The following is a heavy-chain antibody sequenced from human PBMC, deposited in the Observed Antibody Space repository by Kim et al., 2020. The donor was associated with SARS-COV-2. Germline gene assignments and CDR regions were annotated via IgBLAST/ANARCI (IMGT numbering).Heavy chain of an antibody. V-gene: IGHV3-43*02. CDR3: AKDSNYYDSSGYPY. J-gene: IGHJ4*02. CDR2: ISGDGGST. CDR1: GFTFDDYA. D-gene: IGHD3-22*01. Sequence: GGSLRLSCAASGFTFDDYAMHWVRQAPGKGLEWVSLISGDGGSTYYADSVKGRFTISRDNSKNSLYLQMNSLRTEDTALYYCAKDSNYYDSSGYPYWGQGTLVTVSS.